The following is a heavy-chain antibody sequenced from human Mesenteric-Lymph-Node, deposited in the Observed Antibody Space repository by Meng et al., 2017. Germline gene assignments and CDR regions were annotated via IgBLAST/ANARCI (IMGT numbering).Heavy chain of an antibody. CDR1: GYTFTGYY. CDR3: ARVPDRVGATTRDY. V-gene: IGHV1-2*06. D-gene: IGHD1-26*01. Sequence: ASVKVSCKASGYTFTGYYMHWVRQAPGQGLEWMGRINPNNGGTNYAQKFQGRVTMTRDTYISTAYMELSRLRSDDTAVYYCARVPDRVGATTRDYWGQGTLVTVSS. CDR2: INPNNGGT. J-gene: IGHJ4*02.